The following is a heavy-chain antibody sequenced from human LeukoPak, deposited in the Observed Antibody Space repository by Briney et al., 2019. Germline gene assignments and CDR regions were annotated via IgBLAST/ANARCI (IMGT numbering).Heavy chain of an antibody. CDR2: IIPIFGTA. J-gene: IGHJ3*02. CDR3: AGERTYRDAFDI. V-gene: IGHV1-69*05. Sequence: SVTVSCKACGGTFSSYAISWVRQAPGQGVEWMGGIIPIFGTANYAQKFQGRVTITTDESTSTAYMELSSLRSEDTAVYYCAGERTYRDAFDIWGQGTMVTVSS. CDR1: GGTFSSYA.